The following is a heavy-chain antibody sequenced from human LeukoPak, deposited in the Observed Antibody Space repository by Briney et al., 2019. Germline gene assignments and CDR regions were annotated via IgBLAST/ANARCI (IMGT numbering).Heavy chain of an antibody. J-gene: IGHJ4*02. V-gene: IGHV3-23*01. CDR2: IIDVGGT. CDR1: GSTLTEHA. Sequence: PGGSLRLSCAVSGSTLTEHAWSWVRQAPGEGLEWVSGIIDVGGTYYADSVKGRFTISGDSSKNTLYLQMNSLRAEDTATYYCAKDYCRGGNCPLPFFDSWGQGTLVTVSS. D-gene: IGHD2-15*01. CDR3: AKDYCRGGNCPLPFFDS.